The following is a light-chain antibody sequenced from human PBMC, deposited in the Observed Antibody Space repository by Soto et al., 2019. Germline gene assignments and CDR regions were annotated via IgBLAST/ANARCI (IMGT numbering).Light chain of an antibody. CDR2: GNI. CDR1: SSNIGAGYD. Sequence: QSVLTQPPSVSGAPGQRVTISCTGSSSNIGAGYDVHWYQQVPGTAPKLLIYGNINRSSGVPDRFSASKSGNTASLTISGLQAEDEADYYCCSFAGSYTSYVFGAGTKLTVL. V-gene: IGLV1-40*01. J-gene: IGLJ1*01. CDR3: CSFAGSYTSYV.